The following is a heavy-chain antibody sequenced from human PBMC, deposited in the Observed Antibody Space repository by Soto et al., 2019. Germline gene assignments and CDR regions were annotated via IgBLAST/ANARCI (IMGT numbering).Heavy chain of an antibody. J-gene: IGHJ4*02. D-gene: IGHD3-3*01. CDR2: IKDDGSER. CDR3: ARDVGPVTIFGEALSGYFDC. CDR1: GFSFGSYW. V-gene: IGHV3-7*03. Sequence: GGSLRLSCAVSGFSFGSYWMSWVRQAPGKGLEWLASIKDDGSERYYLDSVKGRFTISRDNAKDSLSLQMNSLRGEDTAFYYCARDVGPVTIFGEALSGYFDCWGQGTLVTVSS.